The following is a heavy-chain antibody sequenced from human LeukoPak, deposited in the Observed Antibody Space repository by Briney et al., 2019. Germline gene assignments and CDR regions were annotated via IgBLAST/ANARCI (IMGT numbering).Heavy chain of an antibody. J-gene: IGHJ4*02. V-gene: IGHV4-34*01. D-gene: IGHD4-11*01. CDR3: ARVFYSNYAQFDY. CDR1: GGSFSDYY. Sequence: PSETLSLTCAVYGGSFSDYYWSWIRQPAGKGLEWIGEINHSGSTNYNPSLKIRVTISADTSKNQLSLRLSSVTAADTAVYYCARVFYSNYAQFDYWGQGTLVTVSS. CDR2: INHSGST.